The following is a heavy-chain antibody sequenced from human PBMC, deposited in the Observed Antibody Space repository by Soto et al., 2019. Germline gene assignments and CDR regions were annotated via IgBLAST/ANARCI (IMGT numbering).Heavy chain of an antibody. D-gene: IGHD5-18*01. CDR1: GFTFSSYW. CDR2: IKQDGSEK. V-gene: IGHV3-7*03. Sequence: GGSLRLSCAASGFTFSSYWMSWVRQAPGKGLEWVANIKQDGSEKYYVDSVKGRITISRDNAKNSLYLQMNSVRAEDTAVYYCARGGSSYGYWFDPWGQGTLVTVSS. CDR3: ARGGSSYGYWFDP. J-gene: IGHJ5*02.